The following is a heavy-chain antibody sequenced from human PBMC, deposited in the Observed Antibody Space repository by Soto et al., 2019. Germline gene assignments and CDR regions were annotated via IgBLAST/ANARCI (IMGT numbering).Heavy chain of an antibody. V-gene: IGHV3-23*01. CDR2: ISGSGGST. CDR3: AKDQTWIQSWFDF. Sequence: GGSLRLSCAASGFTFSSYAMSWVRQAPGKGLEWVSAISGSGGSTFYADSVKGRFTFSRDNSKNTLYLQMNSLRAEDTAIYYCAKDQTWIQSWFDFWGQGTLVTVSS. J-gene: IGHJ4*02. D-gene: IGHD5-18*01. CDR1: GFTFSSYA.